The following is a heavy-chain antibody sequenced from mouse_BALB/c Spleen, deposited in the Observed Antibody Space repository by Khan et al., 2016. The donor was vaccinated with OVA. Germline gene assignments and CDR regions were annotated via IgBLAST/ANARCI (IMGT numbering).Heavy chain of an antibody. D-gene: IGHD3-2*02. CDR3: ARSQGGDFDY. CDR2: ISYSGNT. Sequence: EVQLQESGPGLVKPSQSLSLTCTVTGYSITSDYAWNWIRQFPGNKLEWMGYISYSGNTKYNPSLKSRISITRDTSKNQFFLQLNFVTIEDTATXYWARSQGGDFDYWGQGTTLTVSS. CDR1: GYSITSDYA. V-gene: IGHV3-2*02. J-gene: IGHJ2*01.